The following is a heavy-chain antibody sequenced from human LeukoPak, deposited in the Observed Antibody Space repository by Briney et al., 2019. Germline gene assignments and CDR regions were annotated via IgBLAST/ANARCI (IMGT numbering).Heavy chain of an antibody. J-gene: IGHJ4*02. CDR3: ARVTHGGFDFDY. CDR2: ISNSGGNM. Sequence: GGSLTLSCFVSWLTLDMLYMRWIRQPPGKGLEWVAYISNSGGNMNFADSVKGRFPISRDNAKNSPSMQMNRLRVEDTAVYYCARVTHGGFDFDYWGQGTQVTVSS. CDR1: WLTLDMLY. V-gene: IGHV3-11*04. D-gene: IGHD4-23*01.